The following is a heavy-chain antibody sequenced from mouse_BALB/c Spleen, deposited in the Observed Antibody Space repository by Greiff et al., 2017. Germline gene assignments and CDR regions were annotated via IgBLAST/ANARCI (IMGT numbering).Heavy chain of an antibody. CDR1: GFNIKDTY. D-gene: IGHD6-1*01. Sequence: EVQLQQSGAELVKPGASVKLSCTASGFNIKDTYMHWVKQRPEQGLEWIGRIDPANGNTKYDPKFQGKATITADTSSNTAYLQLSSLTSEDTAVYYCARWRPPPYFDYWGQGTTLTVSS. J-gene: IGHJ2*01. CDR3: ARWRPPPYFDY. V-gene: IGHV14-3*02. CDR2: IDPANGNT.